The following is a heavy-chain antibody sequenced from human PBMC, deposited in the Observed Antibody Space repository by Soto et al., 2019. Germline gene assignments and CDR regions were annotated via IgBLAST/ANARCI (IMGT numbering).Heavy chain of an antibody. D-gene: IGHD2-15*01. CDR3: AHSCGGSCYSEVNNYYYYYGMDV. CDR2: IYWNDDK. J-gene: IGHJ6*02. V-gene: IGHV2-5*01. Sequence: QITLKESGPTLVKPTQTLTLTCTFSGFSLSTSGVGVGWIRQPPGKALEWLALIYWNDDKRYSPYLKSRLTITKDTAKNQVVLTITNMDPVDTATYYCAHSCGGSCYSEVNNYYYYYGMDVWGQGTTVTVSS. CDR1: GFSLSTSGVG.